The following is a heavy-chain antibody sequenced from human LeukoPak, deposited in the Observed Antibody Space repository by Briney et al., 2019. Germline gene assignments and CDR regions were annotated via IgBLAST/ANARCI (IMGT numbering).Heavy chain of an antibody. J-gene: IGHJ4*02. V-gene: IGHV3-7*01. Sequence: GGSLRLSCAASGFTFSSYWMSWVRQAPGKGLEWVANIKQDGSEKYYVDSVKGLFTISRDNAKNSLYLQMNSLRAEDTAVYYCARVSSSGWYRGDYWGQGTLVTVSS. CDR2: IKQDGSEK. CDR1: GFTFSSYW. CDR3: ARVSSSGWYRGDY. D-gene: IGHD6-19*01.